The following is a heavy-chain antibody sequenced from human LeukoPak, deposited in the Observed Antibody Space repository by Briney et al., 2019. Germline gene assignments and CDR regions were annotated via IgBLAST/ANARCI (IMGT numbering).Heavy chain of an antibody. V-gene: IGHV3-30*03. D-gene: IGHD5-18*01. CDR2: ISYAGSDT. CDR1: GFTFSSYG. J-gene: IGHJ4*02. Sequence: PGRSLRLSCAASGFTFSSYGFHWVRQAPGKGLGWVAFISYAGSDTYYADSVKGRFTISRDNSENTVYLQMNSLRAEDTAVYYCARATGRYSPYDCWGQGTLVTVSS. CDR3: ARATGRYSPYDC.